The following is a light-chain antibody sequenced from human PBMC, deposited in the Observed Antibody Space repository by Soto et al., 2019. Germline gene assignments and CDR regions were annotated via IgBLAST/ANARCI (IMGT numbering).Light chain of an antibody. CDR3: QQYNTWPSIT. CDR2: GAA. J-gene: IGKJ5*01. V-gene: IGKV3-15*01. CDR1: QSVSSN. Sequence: EIVMTQSPATLSVSPGERATLSCRASQSVSSNLAWYQQKPGQAPRLLIYGAATRANDIPARFSGSESGTEITLTISSLQAEDFALYYCQQYNTWPSITFGKGTRLPIK.